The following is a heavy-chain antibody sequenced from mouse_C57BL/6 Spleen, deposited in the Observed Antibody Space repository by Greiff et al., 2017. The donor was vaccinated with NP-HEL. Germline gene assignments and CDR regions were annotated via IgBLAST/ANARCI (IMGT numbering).Heavy chain of an antibody. CDR2: IYPGDGDT. V-gene: IGHV1-80*01. J-gene: IGHJ2*01. CDR3: ARDYYGSSPLDY. Sequence: QVQLQQSGAELVKPGASVKISCKASGYAFSSYWMNWVKQRPGKGLEWIGQIYPGDGDTTYNGKFKGKATLTADKSSSTAYMQLSSLTSEDSAVYVCARDYYGSSPLDYWGQGTTLTVSS. D-gene: IGHD1-1*01. CDR1: GYAFSSYW.